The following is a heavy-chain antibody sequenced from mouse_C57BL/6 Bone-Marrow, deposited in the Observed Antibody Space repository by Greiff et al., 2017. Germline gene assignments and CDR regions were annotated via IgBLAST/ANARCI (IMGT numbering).Heavy chain of an antibody. J-gene: IGHJ1*03. D-gene: IGHD1-1*01. CDR1: GFTFSDYG. Sequence: EVQLQQSGGGLVKPGGSLKLSCAASGFTFSDYGMHWVRQAPEKGLEWVAYISSGSSTIYYADTVKGRFTISRDNAKNTLFLQMTSLRSEDTAMYYCASQGVTTVVYWYFDVWGTGTTVTVSS. V-gene: IGHV5-17*01. CDR2: ISSGSSTI. CDR3: ASQGVTTVVYWYFDV.